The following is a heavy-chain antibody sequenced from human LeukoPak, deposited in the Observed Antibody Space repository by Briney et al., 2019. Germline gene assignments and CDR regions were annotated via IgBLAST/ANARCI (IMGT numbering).Heavy chain of an antibody. V-gene: IGHV3-64*01. D-gene: IGHD6-13*01. CDR3: ARADSSWYVVDLNYFDY. J-gene: IGHJ4*02. CDR1: GFTFSSYA. Sequence: QPGGSLRLSCAASGFTFSSYAMHWVRQAPGKGLEYVSAISSNGGSTYYANSVKGRFTISRDNSKNTLYLQMGSLRAEDMAVYYCARADSSWYVVDLNYFDYWGQGTLVTVSS. CDR2: ISSNGGST.